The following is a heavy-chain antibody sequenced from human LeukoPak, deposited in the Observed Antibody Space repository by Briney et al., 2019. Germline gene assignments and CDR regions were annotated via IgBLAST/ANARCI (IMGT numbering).Heavy chain of an antibody. CDR2: IGSSSSTI. J-gene: IGHJ4*02. D-gene: IGHD3-10*01. V-gene: IGHV3-48*04. CDR1: GFTFSSYS. CDR3: AREMGGDYGSGTFFDL. Sequence: PGGSLRLSCAASGFTFSSYSMNWVRQAPGKGLEWVSYIGSSSSTIYYADSVKGRFTISRDNAKNSLYLQMNSLRVEDTAVYYCAREMGGDYGSGTFFDLWGQGNMVTVSS.